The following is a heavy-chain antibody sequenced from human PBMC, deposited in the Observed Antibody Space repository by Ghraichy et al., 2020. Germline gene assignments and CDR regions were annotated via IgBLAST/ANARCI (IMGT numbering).Heavy chain of an antibody. D-gene: IGHD4-17*01. CDR2: ISWNSGTI. CDR3: AKDVIDFGDPYFYYMDV. J-gene: IGHJ6*03. V-gene: IGHV3-9*01. Sequence: SLRLSCESSGFSFDDYAMHWVRQAPGKGLEWVSGISWNSGTIIYADSVKGRFTISRDNAKNSLYLQMNSLRVEDTALYYCAKDVIDFGDPYFYYMDVWGKGTAVTVSS. CDR1: GFSFDDYA.